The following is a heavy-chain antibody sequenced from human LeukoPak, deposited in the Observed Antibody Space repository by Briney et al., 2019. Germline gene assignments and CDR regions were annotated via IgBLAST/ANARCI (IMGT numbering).Heavy chain of an antibody. V-gene: IGHV1-2*02. J-gene: IGHJ5*02. CDR2: INPKGGGI. CDR1: GYSFTDYY. CDR3: ARDTCDGGDCFNWFDP. Sequence: GASVKVSCKASGYSFTDYYIHWARQAPGQGLEWMGWINPKGGGINYAPEFQGRVTMTRDTSITTAYMELSSLRSDDTAMYHCARDTCDGGDCFNWFDPWGQGTLVTVSS. D-gene: IGHD2-21*02.